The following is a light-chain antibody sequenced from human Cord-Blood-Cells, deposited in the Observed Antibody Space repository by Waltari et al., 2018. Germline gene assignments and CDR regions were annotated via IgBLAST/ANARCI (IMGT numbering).Light chain of an antibody. Sequence: EIVLRQSPATLSLSPGERATLSCRASQSVSSYLAWYQQKPGQAPRLLDYDASNRATGIPARFSGSGSGTDSTLNISSLEAEDCAVDYCQRRSNCPPRTFGGGTKVEIK. J-gene: IGKJ4*01. CDR2: DAS. CDR3: QRRSNCPPRT. CDR1: QSVSSY. V-gene: IGKV3-11*01.